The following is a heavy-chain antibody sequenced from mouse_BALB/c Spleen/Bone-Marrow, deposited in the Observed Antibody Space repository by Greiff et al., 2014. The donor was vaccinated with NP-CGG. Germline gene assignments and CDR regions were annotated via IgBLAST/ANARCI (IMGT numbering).Heavy chain of an antibody. V-gene: IGHV1-87*01. CDR2: IYPGDGDT. CDR3: ASQGDYGSFDY. D-gene: IGHD1-1*02. CDR1: GYTSTSYW. Sequence: QVQLKESGAELARPGASVKPSCKASGYTSTSYWMQWVKQRPGQGLEWIGAIYPGDGDTRYTQKFKGKATLTADKSSSTAYMQLSSLASEDSAVYYCASQGDYGSFDYWGQGTTLTVSS. J-gene: IGHJ2*01.